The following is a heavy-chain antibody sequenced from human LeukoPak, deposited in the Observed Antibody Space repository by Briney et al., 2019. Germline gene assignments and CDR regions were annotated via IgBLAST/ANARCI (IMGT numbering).Heavy chain of an antibody. V-gene: IGHV1-18*01. J-gene: IGHJ5*02. D-gene: IGHD3-22*01. Sequence: ASVKVSCKASGGTFSSYAISWVRQAPGQGLEWMGWISAYNGNTNYAQKLQGRVTMTTDTSTSTAYMELRSLRSDDTAVYYCARDQSYDSSGYYYGNWFDPWGQGTLVTVSS. CDR2: ISAYNGNT. CDR1: GGTFSSYA. CDR3: ARDQSYDSSGYYYGNWFDP.